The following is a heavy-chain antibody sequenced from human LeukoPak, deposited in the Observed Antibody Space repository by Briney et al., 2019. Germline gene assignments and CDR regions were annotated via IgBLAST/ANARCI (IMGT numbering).Heavy chain of an antibody. V-gene: IGHV3-30*01. D-gene: IGHD3-10*01. Sequence: GRSLRLSCAASGFTFSSYAMHWVRQAPGNGLEWVAAISYDGSNKYYADSVKGRFTISRDNSKNTLYLQMNSLRAEDTAVYYCARSIVEWFGEFLDYWGQGTLVTVSS. CDR1: GFTFSSYA. J-gene: IGHJ4*02. CDR3: ARSIVEWFGEFLDY. CDR2: ISYDGSNK.